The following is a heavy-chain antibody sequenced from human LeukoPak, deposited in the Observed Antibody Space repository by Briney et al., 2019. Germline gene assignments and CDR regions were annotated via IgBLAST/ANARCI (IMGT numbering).Heavy chain of an antibody. Sequence: EASVKVSCKASGYTFTGYYMHWVRQAPGQGLEWMGWINPNSGGTNYAQKFQGRVTMTRDTSISTAYMELSRLRSDDTAVYYCARPPDRYGDYLDYWGQGTLVTVSS. D-gene: IGHD3-16*02. CDR3: ARPPDRYGDYLDY. CDR1: GYTFTGYY. CDR2: INPNSGGT. J-gene: IGHJ4*02. V-gene: IGHV1-2*02.